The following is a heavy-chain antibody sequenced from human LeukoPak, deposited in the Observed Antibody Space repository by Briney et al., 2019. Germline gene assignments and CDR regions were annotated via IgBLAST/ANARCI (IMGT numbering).Heavy chain of an antibody. D-gene: IGHD2-21*02. V-gene: IGHV4-59*08. CDR1: GASFTSNY. CDR2: IYYSGTT. J-gene: IGHJ4*02. Sequence: SETLSLTCTVSGASFTSNYWSWIRQPPGKGLEWIGYIYYSGTTTYNPSLERRVTMSVDMSKTQFSLRLNSVTATDTAVYYCARLDCGGDCYVDCWGQGTLVTVSS. CDR3: ARLDCGGDCYVDC.